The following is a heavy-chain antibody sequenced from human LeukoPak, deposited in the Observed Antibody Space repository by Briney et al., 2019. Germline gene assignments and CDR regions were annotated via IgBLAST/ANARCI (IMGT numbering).Heavy chain of an antibody. D-gene: IGHD2-2*01. Sequence: ASVKVSCKVSGYTLTELSMHWVRQAPGKGLGWMGGFDPEDGETIYAQKFQGRVTMTEDTSTDTAYMELSSLRSEDTAVYYCAAAAFVVVDAFDIWGQGTMVTVSS. CDR3: AAAAFVVVDAFDI. CDR2: FDPEDGET. V-gene: IGHV1-24*01. CDR1: GYTLTELS. J-gene: IGHJ3*02.